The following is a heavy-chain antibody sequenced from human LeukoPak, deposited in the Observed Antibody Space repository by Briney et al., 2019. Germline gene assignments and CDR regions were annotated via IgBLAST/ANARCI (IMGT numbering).Heavy chain of an antibody. D-gene: IGHD1-26*01. Sequence: SETLSLTCTVSGFTISSYYWTWLRQPPGKGLEWIGFIYYTGSTNYNPSLKSRVTISVDTSKNQISLKLSSVTAADTALYYCATTNSGSSCGGYAFDIWGQGTMVTVSS. CDR2: IYYTGST. V-gene: IGHV4-59*12. J-gene: IGHJ3*02. CDR1: GFTISSYY. CDR3: ATTNSGSSCGGYAFDI.